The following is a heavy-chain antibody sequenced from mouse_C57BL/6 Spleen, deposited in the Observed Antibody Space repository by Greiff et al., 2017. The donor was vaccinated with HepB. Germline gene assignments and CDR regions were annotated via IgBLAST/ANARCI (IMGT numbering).Heavy chain of an antibody. V-gene: IGHV5-16*01. CDR1: GFTFSDYY. CDR3: ARGKSSWDY. CDR2: INYDGSST. J-gene: IGHJ2*01. D-gene: IGHD1-1*01. Sequence: EVMLVESEGGLVQPGSSMKLSCTASGFTFSDYYMAWVRQVPEKGLEWVANINYDGSSTYYLDSLKSRFIISRDNAKNILYLQMSSLKSEDTATYYCARGKSSWDYWGQGTTLTVSS.